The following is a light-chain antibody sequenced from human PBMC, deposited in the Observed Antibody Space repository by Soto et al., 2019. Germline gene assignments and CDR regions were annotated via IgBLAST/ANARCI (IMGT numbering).Light chain of an antibody. CDR1: QSIDYW. CDR3: QQYNGFSRT. CDR2: KAS. Sequence: DIQMTQSPSTLSASVGDRVTITCRASQSIDYWLAWYQQKPGKPPKLLIYKASSLETGVPPRFTGSGAGTEFTLTNSSLQVDDFATYYCQQYNGFSRTFGQGTKVE. V-gene: IGKV1-5*03. J-gene: IGKJ1*01.